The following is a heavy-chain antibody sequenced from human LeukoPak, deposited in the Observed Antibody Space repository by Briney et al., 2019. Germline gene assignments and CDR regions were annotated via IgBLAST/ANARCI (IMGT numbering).Heavy chain of an antibody. CDR1: GFTFRSYW. V-gene: IGHV3-74*01. D-gene: IGHD6-19*01. Sequence: GGSLRLSCAASGFTFRSYWMHWVRQVPGKGLEWVSRIDSDGSGISYADSVKGRFTISRDNVKNTVYLQMNSLRAEDTAVYYCARDRSSGWYPSGYWGQGTLVTVSS. CDR2: IDSDGSGI. J-gene: IGHJ4*02. CDR3: ARDRSSGWYPSGY.